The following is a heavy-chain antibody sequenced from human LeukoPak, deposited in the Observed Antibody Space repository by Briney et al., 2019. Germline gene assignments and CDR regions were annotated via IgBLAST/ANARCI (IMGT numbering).Heavy chain of an antibody. Sequence: SETLSLTCTVSGGSLSSYYWSWIRQPPGKGLEWIGYIYYSGSTNYNPSLKSRVNISVDTSKNQFSLKLSSVTAADTAVYYCARDSDFWSHRGYYGMDVWGQGTTVTVSS. J-gene: IGHJ6*02. D-gene: IGHD3-3*01. V-gene: IGHV4-59*01. CDR1: GGSLSSYY. CDR2: IYYSGST. CDR3: ARDSDFWSHRGYYGMDV.